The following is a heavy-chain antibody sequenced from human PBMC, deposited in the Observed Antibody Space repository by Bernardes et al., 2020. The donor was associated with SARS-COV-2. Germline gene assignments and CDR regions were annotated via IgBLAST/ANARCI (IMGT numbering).Heavy chain of an antibody. J-gene: IGHJ4*02. Sequence: GGSLRLSCAASGFSFHHYGMHWVRQAPGKGLEWVASISNDGSDIYEADSVKGRFTISRDNPKNTLYLQMNRLRAEDTAVYYCAKDRLWLQSEDPLEYRGQGNLVTVSS. CDR3: AKDRLWLQSEDPLEY. V-gene: IGHV3-30*18. CDR2: ISNDGSDI. CDR1: GFSFHHYG. D-gene: IGHD5-12*01.